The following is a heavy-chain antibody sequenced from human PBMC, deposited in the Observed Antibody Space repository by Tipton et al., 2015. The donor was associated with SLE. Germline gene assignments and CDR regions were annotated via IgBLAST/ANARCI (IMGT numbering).Heavy chain of an antibody. CDR1: GGSISSSSYY. Sequence: TLSLTCTVSGGSISSSSYYWGWIRQPPGKGLEWIGSIYYSGSTYYNPSLKSRVTISVDTSKNQFSLKLSSVTAADTAVYYCAREAGITMVRGALIHAFDIWGHGTMLTVPS. CDR3: AREAGITMVRGALIHAFDI. D-gene: IGHD3-10*01. CDR2: IYYSGST. J-gene: IGHJ3*02. V-gene: IGHV4-39*07.